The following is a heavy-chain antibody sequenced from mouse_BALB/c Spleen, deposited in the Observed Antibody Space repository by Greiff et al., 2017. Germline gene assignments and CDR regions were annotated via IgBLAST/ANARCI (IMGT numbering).Heavy chain of an antibody. CDR1: GFAFSSYD. CDR3: ARQGNPYAMDY. Sequence: EVKLVESGGGLVKPGGSLKLSCAASGFAFSSYDMSWVRQTPEKRLEWVAYISSGGGSTYYPDTVKGRFTISRDNAKNTLYLQMSSLKSEDTAMYYCARQGNPYAMDYWGQGTSVTVSS. CDR2: ISSGGGST. J-gene: IGHJ4*01. V-gene: IGHV5-12-1*01. D-gene: IGHD2-1*01.